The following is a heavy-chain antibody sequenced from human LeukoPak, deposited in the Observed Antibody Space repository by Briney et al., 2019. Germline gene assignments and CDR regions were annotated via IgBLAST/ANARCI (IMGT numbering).Heavy chain of an antibody. CDR3: ARAHSLHGDIVVVPAAIRYYYYGMDV. V-gene: IGHV1-2*06. CDR2: INPNSGGT. CDR1: GYTFTGYY. D-gene: IGHD2-2*01. Sequence: GASVKVSCKASGYTFTGYYMHWVRQAPGQGLEWMGRINPNSGGTNYAQKFQGRVTMTRDTSISTAYMELSRLRSDDTAVYYCARAHSLHGDIVVVPAAIRYYYYGMDVWGQGTTVTVSS. J-gene: IGHJ6*02.